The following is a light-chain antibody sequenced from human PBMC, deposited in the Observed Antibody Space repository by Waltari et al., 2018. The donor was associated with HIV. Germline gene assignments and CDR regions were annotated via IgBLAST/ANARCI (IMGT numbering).Light chain of an antibody. Sequence: QSALTQPPSASGSPGQSVTVSCTGTSSDIGYFNYVSWYQQHPGKAPKLLIDDVNKRPSGVPDRFASSKSGATASLTVSGLLAEDEADDYCAAYAGNNIVIFGGGTKVTV. J-gene: IGLJ2*01. CDR3: AAYAGNNIVI. CDR2: DVN. V-gene: IGLV2-8*01. CDR1: SSDIGYFNY.